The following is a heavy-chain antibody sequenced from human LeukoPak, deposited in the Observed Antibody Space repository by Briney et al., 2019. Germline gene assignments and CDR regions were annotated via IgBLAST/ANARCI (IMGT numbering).Heavy chain of an antibody. Sequence: GGSLRLSCAASGFSFSNFCMAWVRQRPGEGLEWVANMKPDASHISYVDSVEGRFTISRDNAKNSLYLQMDSLRAEDTAVYYCVRDSRTYGYFWGRGTLVTVSS. CDR2: MKPDASHI. CDR1: GFSFSNFC. J-gene: IGHJ4*02. V-gene: IGHV3-7*01. D-gene: IGHD3-10*01. CDR3: VRDSRTYGYF.